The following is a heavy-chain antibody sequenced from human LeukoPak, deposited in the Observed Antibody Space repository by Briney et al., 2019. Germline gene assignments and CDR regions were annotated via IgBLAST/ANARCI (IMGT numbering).Heavy chain of an antibody. Sequence: PGGSLRLSCAASGFTFSSYSMNWVRQAPGKGLEWVSSISSSSSYIYYADSVKGRFTISRDNAKNSLYLQMNSLRAEDTAVYYCARVSRDIVVVVAATGRGYFEYWGQGTLVTVSS. J-gene: IGHJ4*02. D-gene: IGHD2-15*01. CDR1: GFTFSSYS. V-gene: IGHV3-21*01. CDR3: ARVSRDIVVVVAATGRGYFEY. CDR2: ISSSSSYI.